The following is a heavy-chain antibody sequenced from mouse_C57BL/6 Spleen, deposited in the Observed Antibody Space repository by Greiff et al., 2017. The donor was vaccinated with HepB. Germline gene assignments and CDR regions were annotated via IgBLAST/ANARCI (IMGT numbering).Heavy chain of an antibody. Sequence: QVQLQQPGTELVKPGASVKLSCKASGYTFTSYWMHWVKQRPGQGLEWIGNINPSNGGTNYNEKFKSKATLTVDKSSSTSYMQLSSLTSEDSAVYYCARLLGRLYYFDYWGQGTTLTVSS. J-gene: IGHJ2*01. CDR3: ARLLGRLYYFDY. D-gene: IGHD4-1*01. V-gene: IGHV1-53*01. CDR1: GYTFTSYW. CDR2: INPSNGGT.